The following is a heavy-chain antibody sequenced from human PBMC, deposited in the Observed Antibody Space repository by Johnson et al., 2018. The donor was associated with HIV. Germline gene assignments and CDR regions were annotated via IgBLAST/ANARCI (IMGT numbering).Heavy chain of an antibody. Sequence: VQLVESGGGLVQPGGSLRLSCAASGFTFSSYDMHWVRQAKGKGLEWVSAIGTAGDTYYPGSVKGRFTISRENAKNSLYLQMNSLRAGDTAVYYCARGLTVVRGVFIPYDAFDIWGQGTMVTVSS. V-gene: IGHV3-13*01. CDR3: ARGLTVVRGVFIPYDAFDI. D-gene: IGHD3-10*01. CDR1: GFTFSSYD. CDR2: IGTAGDT. J-gene: IGHJ3*02.